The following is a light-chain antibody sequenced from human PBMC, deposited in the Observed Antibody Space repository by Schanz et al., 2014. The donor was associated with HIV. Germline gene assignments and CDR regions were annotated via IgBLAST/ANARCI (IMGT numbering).Light chain of an antibody. V-gene: IGKV1-39*01. CDR2: AAS. CDR1: QVISSY. Sequence: DIQLTQSPSFLSASVGDRVTVTCRPSQVISSYLAWYQQKPGKAPRLLIYAASTLQSGVPSRFSGSGSGTDFTLTISSLQPEDFATYYCQQSYSTPPTFGGGTKVEIK. CDR3: QQSYSTPPT. J-gene: IGKJ4*01.